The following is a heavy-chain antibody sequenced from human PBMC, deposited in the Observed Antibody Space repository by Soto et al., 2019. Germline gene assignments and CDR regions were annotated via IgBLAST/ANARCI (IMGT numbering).Heavy chain of an antibody. J-gene: IGHJ4*02. Sequence: GGSLRLSCAASGFTFSSYAMSWVRQAPGKGLEWVSAISSSGSTIYYADSVKGRFTISRDNAKNSLYLQMNSLRAEDTAVYYCARVSRTMVRGAYYFDYWGQGTLVTVSS. CDR3: ARVSRTMVRGAYYFDY. D-gene: IGHD3-10*01. CDR2: ISSSGSTI. V-gene: IGHV3-21*04. CDR1: GFTFSSYA.